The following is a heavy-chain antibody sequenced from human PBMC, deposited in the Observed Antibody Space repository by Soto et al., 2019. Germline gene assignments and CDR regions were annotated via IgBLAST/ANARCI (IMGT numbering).Heavy chain of an antibody. CDR1: SGSFSGYY. CDR3: AGYLGGGSGGDY. J-gene: IGHJ4*02. CDR2: ITHGGST. Sequence: SETLSLTCAVYSGSFSGYYYSWIRQSPGKGLEWIGEITHGGSTTYSPSLKSRVTMSLDTSKNQFSLNMTSMTAADTAVYYCAGYLGGGSGGDYWGQGTLVTAPQ. D-gene: IGHD3-10*01. V-gene: IGHV4-34*01.